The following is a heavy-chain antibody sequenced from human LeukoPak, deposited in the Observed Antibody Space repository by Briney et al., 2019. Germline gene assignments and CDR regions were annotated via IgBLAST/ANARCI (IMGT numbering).Heavy chain of an antibody. D-gene: IGHD3-16*01. Sequence: PGGSLRLSCAASGFTFSSYAMTWVRQAPGKGLEWVSVIYSGGSTYYADSVKGRFTISGDNSKNTLYLQMNSLRAEDTAVYYCARGYVSPDAFDVWGQGTMVTVSS. CDR1: GFTFSSYA. V-gene: IGHV3-53*01. J-gene: IGHJ3*01. CDR3: ARGYVSPDAFDV. CDR2: IYSGGST.